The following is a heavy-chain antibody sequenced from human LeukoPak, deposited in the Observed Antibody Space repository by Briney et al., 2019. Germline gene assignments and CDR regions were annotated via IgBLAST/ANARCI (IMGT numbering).Heavy chain of an antibody. V-gene: IGHV1-69*04. CDR2: IIPILGIA. CDR3: ARVRSVSSSGWYAWFDP. D-gene: IGHD6-19*01. Sequence: SVKVSCKASGYTFTSYYMHWVRQAPGQGLEWMGRIIPILGIANYAQKFQGRVTITADKSTSTAYMELSSLRSEDTAVYYCARVRSVSSSGWYAWFDPWGQGTLVTASS. CDR1: GYTFTSYY. J-gene: IGHJ5*02.